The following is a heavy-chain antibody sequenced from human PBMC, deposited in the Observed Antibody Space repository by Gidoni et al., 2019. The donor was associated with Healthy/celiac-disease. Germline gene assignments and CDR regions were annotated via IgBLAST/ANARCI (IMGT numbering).Heavy chain of an antibody. D-gene: IGHD4-17*01. Sequence: QVQLQESGPGLLKPSETLSLTCTVSGGSISSYYWSWIRQPAGKGLEWIGRIYTSGSTNYNPSLKSRVTMSVDTSKNQFSLKLSSVTAADTAVYYCARDAVYGDYGWSFDYWGQGTLVTVSS. CDR3: ARDAVYGDYGWSFDY. CDR2: IYTSGST. J-gene: IGHJ4*02. V-gene: IGHV4-4*07. CDR1: GGSISSYY.